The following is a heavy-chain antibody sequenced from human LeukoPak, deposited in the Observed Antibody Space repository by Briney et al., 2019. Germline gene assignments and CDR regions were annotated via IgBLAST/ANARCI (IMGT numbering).Heavy chain of an antibody. CDR1: GGSISSSSYY. Sequence: SETLSLTCTVSGGSISSSSYYWGWIRQPPGKGLEWIGSIYYSGSTYYNPSLKSRVTISVDTSENQFSLKLSSVTAADTAVYYCARNLWFGEGYYMDVWGKGTTVTISS. CDR3: ARNLWFGEGYYMDV. D-gene: IGHD3-10*01. CDR2: IYYSGST. V-gene: IGHV4-39*01. J-gene: IGHJ6*03.